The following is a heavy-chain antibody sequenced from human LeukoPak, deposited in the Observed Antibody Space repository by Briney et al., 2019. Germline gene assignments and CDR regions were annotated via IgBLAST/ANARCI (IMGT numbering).Heavy chain of an antibody. V-gene: IGHV3-30*02. CDR1: GFTFSSYG. CDR3: GTYYDSSGYYWREDY. Sequence: GGSLRLSCAASGFTFSSYGMHWVRQAPGKGLEWVAFIRYDGSNKYYADSVKGRFTISRDNSKNTLYLQMNSLRAEDTAVYYCGTYYDSSGYYWREDYWGQGTLVTVSS. D-gene: IGHD3-22*01. J-gene: IGHJ4*02. CDR2: IRYDGSNK.